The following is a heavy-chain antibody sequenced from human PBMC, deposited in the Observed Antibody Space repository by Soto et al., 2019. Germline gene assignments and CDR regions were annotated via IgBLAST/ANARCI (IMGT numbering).Heavy chain of an antibody. V-gene: IGHV3-33*01. Sequence: QVQLVESGGGVVQPGRSLRLSCAASGFNFNNYGMHWVRQAPGKGLEWVAFIWFNGINKYYAESVKGRFAISRDNSENYLFLQMDSLRVDDPGVYYCVRDGDFSTGFGKDYWGQGTLVTVSS. CDR1: GFNFNNYG. J-gene: IGHJ4*02. CDR2: IWFNGINK. D-gene: IGHD2-2*01. CDR3: VRDGDFSTGFGKDY.